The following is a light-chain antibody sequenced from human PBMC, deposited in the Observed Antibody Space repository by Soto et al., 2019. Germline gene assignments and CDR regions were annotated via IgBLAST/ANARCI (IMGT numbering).Light chain of an antibody. CDR2: GTS. CDR1: RSLSSS. CDR3: QQYDNWPWT. V-gene: IGKV3-15*01. J-gene: IGKJ1*01. Sequence: KLLTQSPGTLSLSPGERATLFCRASRSLSSSLAWYQQKSGQAPRLIIYGTSRRATGVPVRFSGSGSGTDFTLTISSLQSEDFGVYFCQQYDNWPWTFGQGTKVEMK.